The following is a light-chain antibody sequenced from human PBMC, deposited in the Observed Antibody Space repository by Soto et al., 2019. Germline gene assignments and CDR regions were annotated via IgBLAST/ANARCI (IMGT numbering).Light chain of an antibody. V-gene: IGKV3-15*01. Sequence: EIVMTQSPGTLSVSPGERATLSCRASQSVSSDLAWYQQTPCQAPRLLIYGASTRATGVPARFSGSRSGTEFTLTISSLQSEDFALYYCQQYNNWPPWTFGHGTKVEIK. CDR1: QSVSSD. J-gene: IGKJ1*01. CDR3: QQYNNWPPWT. CDR2: GAS.